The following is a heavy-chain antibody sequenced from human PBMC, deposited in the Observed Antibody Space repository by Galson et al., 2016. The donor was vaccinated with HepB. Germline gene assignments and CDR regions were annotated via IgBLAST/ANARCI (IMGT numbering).Heavy chain of an antibody. J-gene: IGHJ4*02. Sequence: LRLSCAVSGFTFSGYAIHWVRQAPGKGLEWVAIISYDGSNKHYADSVKGRFTISRDNSKNALYLQMNSLSTEDTAVYYCTRPLRGDLWTGYPFEYWGQGTLVTVSS. CDR2: ISYDGSNK. CDR3: TRPLRGDLWTGYPFEY. V-gene: IGHV3-30-3*01. D-gene: IGHD3/OR15-3a*01. CDR1: GFTFSGYA.